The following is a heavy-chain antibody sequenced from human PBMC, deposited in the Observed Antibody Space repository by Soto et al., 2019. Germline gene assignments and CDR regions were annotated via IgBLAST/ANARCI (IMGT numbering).Heavy chain of an antibody. CDR2: IYSGGST. CDR3: VGWRDWFYYYYGMDV. V-gene: IGHV3-66*01. Sequence: GGSLRLSCAASGFTFSSYNMSWVRQAPGKGLEWVSVIYSGGSTYYADSVKGRFTISRDNSKNTLYLQMNSLRAEDTAVYYCVGWRDWFYYYYGMDVWGQGTTVTVSS. J-gene: IGHJ6*02. CDR1: GFTFSSYN. D-gene: IGHD3-9*01.